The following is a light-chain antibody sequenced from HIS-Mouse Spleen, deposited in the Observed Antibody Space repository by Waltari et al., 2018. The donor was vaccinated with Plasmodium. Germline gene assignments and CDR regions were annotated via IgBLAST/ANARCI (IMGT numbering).Light chain of an antibody. Sequence: DSQMTQSPSSLSASVGDRVTITCRASQSISSYLNWYQQKPGKAPKLLIYATSRLQGGVPSRFSGSGSGTDFTLTISSLQPEDFATYYCPLLSSTPQLPFGGGTKVEIK. CDR2: ATS. V-gene: IGKV1-39*01. CDR3: PLLSSTPQLP. J-gene: IGKJ4*01. CDR1: QSISSY.